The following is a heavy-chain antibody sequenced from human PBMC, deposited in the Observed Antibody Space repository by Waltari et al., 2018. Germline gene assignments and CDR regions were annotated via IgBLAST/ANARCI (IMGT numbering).Heavy chain of an antibody. J-gene: IGHJ4*02. D-gene: IGHD3-22*01. CDR3: ARPANFYYDRGGYDY. CDR1: GDSISTPCNS. Sequence: QLQLQESGPGLVKPSETLSLPFPVSGDSISTPCNSWGWIRHAPGKGLEWVGFIHSSGSTYYNPSLKSRVTLSVETSKNQFSLRLTSVTAADTAVYYCARPANFYYDRGGYDYWGQGTLVTVSS. CDR2: IHSSGST. V-gene: IGHV4-39*01.